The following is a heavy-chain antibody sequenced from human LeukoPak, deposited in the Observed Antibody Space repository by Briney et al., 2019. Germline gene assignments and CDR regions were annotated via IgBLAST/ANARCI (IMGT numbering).Heavy chain of an antibody. V-gene: IGHV3-74*01. J-gene: IGHJ4*02. Sequence: GGSLRLSCAASGFTFSNYWMHWVRQAPGKGLVWVSRINKDGSSTGYADSVKGRFTISRDNAKNTLYLQMNSLRAEDTAVYYCARDLYGEIDYWGQGTLVTVSS. D-gene: IGHD2-2*02. CDR2: INKDGSST. CDR1: GFTFSNYW. CDR3: ARDLYGEIDY.